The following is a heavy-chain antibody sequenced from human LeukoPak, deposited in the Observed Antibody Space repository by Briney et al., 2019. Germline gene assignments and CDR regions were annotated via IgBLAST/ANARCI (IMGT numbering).Heavy chain of an antibody. D-gene: IGHD4-17*01. CDR2: IRGSGGST. CDR3: AKLFNDYGDYYFDY. V-gene: IGHV3-23*01. CDR1: GFTFSSYA. Sequence: GGSLRLSCAASGFTFSSYAMSWVRQAPGKGLEWVSAIRGSGGSTYYADSVKGRFTISRGNSKNTLYLQMNSLRAEDTAVYYCAKLFNDYGDYYFDYWGQGTLVTVSS. J-gene: IGHJ4*02.